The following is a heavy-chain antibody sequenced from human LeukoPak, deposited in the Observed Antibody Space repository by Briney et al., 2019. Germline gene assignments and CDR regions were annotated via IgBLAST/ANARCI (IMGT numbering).Heavy chain of an antibody. D-gene: IGHD3-22*01. J-gene: IGHJ4*02. V-gene: IGHV3-23*01. CDR1: GFTFSSYA. CDR2: ISGSGGST. Sequence: GGSLRLSCAASGFTFSSYAMTWVRQAPGKGLEWVSTISGSGGSTYYADSVKSRFTISRDNSKNTLYLQMNTLRAEDTAVYYCAKDGPMGITLIVEFDYWGQGTLVTVSS. CDR3: AKDGPMGITLIVEFDY.